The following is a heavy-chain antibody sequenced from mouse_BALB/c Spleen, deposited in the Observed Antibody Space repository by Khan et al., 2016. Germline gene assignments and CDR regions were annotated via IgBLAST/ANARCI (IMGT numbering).Heavy chain of an antibody. J-gene: IGHJ2*01. V-gene: IGHV1-9*01. D-gene: IGHD1-1*01. CDR2: ILPGSGST. CDR1: GYTFSSYW. Sequence: QVQLQQSGAELREPGASVRISCKATGYTFSSYWIEWVKQRPGHGLEWIGEILPGSGSTNYNEKFRGKATFPADTSSNTAYMQLSILTSADSAFPDCARTVRRVYFDDWGQGTTLTGSS. CDR3: ARTVRRVYFDD.